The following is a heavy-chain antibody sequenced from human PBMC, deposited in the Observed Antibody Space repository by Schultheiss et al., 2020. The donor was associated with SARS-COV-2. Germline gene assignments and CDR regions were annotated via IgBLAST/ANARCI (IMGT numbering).Heavy chain of an antibody. CDR2: IIPIFGTA. D-gene: IGHD3-22*01. CDR3: ARAKVDSSGYYYGEYYYYGMDV. V-gene: IGHV1-69*13. J-gene: IGHJ6*02. Sequence: SVKVSCKASGGTFSSYAISWVRQAPGQGLEWMGGIIPIFGTANYAQKFQGRVTITADESTSTAYMELSSLRSEDTAVYYCARAKVDSSGYYYGEYYYYGMDVWGQGTTVTVSS. CDR1: GGTFSSYA.